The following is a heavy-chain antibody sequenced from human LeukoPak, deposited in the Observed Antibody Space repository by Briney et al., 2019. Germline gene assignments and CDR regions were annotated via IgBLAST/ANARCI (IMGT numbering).Heavy chain of an antibody. CDR3: AKDLPAAYFDY. J-gene: IGHJ4*02. V-gene: IGHV3-30*02. D-gene: IGHD2-2*01. Sequence: GGSLRLSCAASGFSFSSCGMHWVRQAPGKGLEWVAFIRSDGSIKYYADSVKGRFTISRDNSKNTLYLQMSSLRPEDTAVYCCAKDLPAAYFDYWGQGTLVTVSS. CDR1: GFSFSSCG. CDR2: IRSDGSIK.